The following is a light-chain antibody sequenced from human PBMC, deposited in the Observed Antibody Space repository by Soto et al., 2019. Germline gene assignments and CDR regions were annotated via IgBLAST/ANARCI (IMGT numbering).Light chain of an antibody. CDR3: QHYNSYSEA. Sequence: EIQRTQSASSLSASVGDSVTITCQASQSISSWLAWYQQKPGKAPKLLIYDASSLESGVPSRFIGSRSGTECTLTISSLQPDDVATYYCQHYNSYSEAFGQGTKVDIK. V-gene: IGKV1-5*01. CDR2: DAS. J-gene: IGKJ1*01. CDR1: QSISSW.